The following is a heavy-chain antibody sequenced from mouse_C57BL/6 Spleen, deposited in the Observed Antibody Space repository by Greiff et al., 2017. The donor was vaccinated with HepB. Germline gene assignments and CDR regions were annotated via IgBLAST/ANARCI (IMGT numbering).Heavy chain of an antibody. CDR1: GFTFSSYA. Sequence: EVQLVESGGGLVKPGGSLKLSCAASGFTFSSYAMSWVRQTPEKRLEWVATISDGGSYTYYPDNVKGRFTISRDNAKNNLYLQMSHLKSEDTAMYYCARDQDYYYGSSYVAYWGQGTLVTVSA. J-gene: IGHJ3*01. V-gene: IGHV5-4*01. D-gene: IGHD1-1*01. CDR2: ISDGGSYT. CDR3: ARDQDYYYGSSYVAY.